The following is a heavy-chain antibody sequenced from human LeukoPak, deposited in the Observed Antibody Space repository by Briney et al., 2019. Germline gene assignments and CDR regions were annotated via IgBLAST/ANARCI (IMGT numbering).Heavy chain of an antibody. Sequence: PSETLSLTCTVSGGSISSSSYYWGWIRQPPGKGLEWVSAISGSGGITYYADSVKGRFTISRDNSKNTLYLQMNSLRAEDTAVYYCARDNSVRDEAWWFNPWGQGTLVTVSS. D-gene: IGHD5-24*01. V-gene: IGHV3-23*01. CDR3: ARDNSVRDEAWWFNP. J-gene: IGHJ5*02. CDR2: ISGSGGIT. CDR1: GGSISSSSYY.